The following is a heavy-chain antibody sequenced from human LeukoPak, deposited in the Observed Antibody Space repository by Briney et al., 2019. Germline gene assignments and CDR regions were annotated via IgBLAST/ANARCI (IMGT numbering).Heavy chain of an antibody. D-gene: IGHD2/OR15-2a*01. J-gene: IGHJ4*02. CDR1: GFTFSSYS. CDR3: ARDLSRFTSVDRPYDY. CDR2: ISSSSSTI. V-gene: IGHV3-48*01. Sequence: GGSLRLSCAASGFTFSSYSMNWVRQAPGKGLEWVSYISSSSSTIYYADSVKGRFTISRDNAKNSLYLQMNSLRAEDTAVYYCARDLSRFTSVDRPYDYWGQGTLVTVSS.